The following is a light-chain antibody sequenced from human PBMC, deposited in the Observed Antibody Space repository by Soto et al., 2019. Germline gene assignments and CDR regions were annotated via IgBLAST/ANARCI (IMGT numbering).Light chain of an antibody. J-gene: IGKJ1*01. V-gene: IGKV1-27*01. CDR1: QGIIDY. CDR2: AAS. Sequence: DIQMTQSPSSLSASVGDTVTITCRASQGIIDYLAWYQQRPGKAPNLLIYAASTLQIGVPSRFSGSGAGTEFALTISSLQPEDAATYYCQKYDSAPQTFGPGTKVEIK. CDR3: QKYDSAPQT.